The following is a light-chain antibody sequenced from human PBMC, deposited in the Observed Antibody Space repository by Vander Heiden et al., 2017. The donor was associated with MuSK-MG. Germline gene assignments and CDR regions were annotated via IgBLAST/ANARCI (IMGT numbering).Light chain of an antibody. V-gene: IGLV1-40*01. J-gene: IGLJ2*01. CDR3: QSYDSSMSGSRV. CDR2: VNS. Sequence: QSVLTQPPSVSGAPGQRVTISCTGSSSTIGAGYSVHWYQQLPGRAPNLLIFVNSNRHSGVPDRFSGSTSGTSASTAITGLQAEDEADYYCQSYDSSMSGSRVFGGGTKLTVL. CDR1: SSTIGAGYS.